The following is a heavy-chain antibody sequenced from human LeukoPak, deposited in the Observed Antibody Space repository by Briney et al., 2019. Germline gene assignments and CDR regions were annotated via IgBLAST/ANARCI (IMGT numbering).Heavy chain of an antibody. CDR1: GFTFSSYT. D-gene: IGHD4-17*01. J-gene: IGHJ4*02. CDR2: ISSSSSYI. Sequence: GGSLRLSCAASGFTFSSYTMNWVRQAPGKGLKWVSSISSSSSYIYYADSVKGRFTISRDNAKNSLYLQMNSLRAEDTAVYYCARDGTTVFLEPTLYWGQGTLVTVSS. CDR3: ARDGTTVFLEPTLY. V-gene: IGHV3-21*04.